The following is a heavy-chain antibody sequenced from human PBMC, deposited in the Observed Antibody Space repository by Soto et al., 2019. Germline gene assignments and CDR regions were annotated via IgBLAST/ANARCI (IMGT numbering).Heavy chain of an antibody. CDR3: ARVGRRYGSGSTEGY. J-gene: IGHJ4*02. V-gene: IGHV3-30-3*01. CDR1: GFTFSSYA. Sequence: GGSLRLSCAASGFTFSSYAMHWVRQAPGKGLEWVAVISYDGSNKYYADSVKGRFTISRDNSKNTLYLQMNSLRAEDTAVYYCARVGRRYGSGSTEGYWGQGTLVTVSS. D-gene: IGHD3-10*01. CDR2: ISYDGSNK.